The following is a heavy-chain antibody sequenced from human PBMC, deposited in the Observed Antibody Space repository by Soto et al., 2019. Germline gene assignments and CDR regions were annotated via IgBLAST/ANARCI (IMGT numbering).Heavy chain of an antibody. V-gene: IGHV3-30-3*01. CDR3: ARDPKTSGGQHWAFNYFDS. CDR1: GFSFSISP. Sequence: GGSLRLSCAASGFSFSISPMHWVRRAPGKGPEWVALISYDGTNKFYADSVKGRFTISRDNSKSTLYLQVDSLRPEDAAVYYCARDPKTSGGQHWAFNYFDSWGQGTLVTVSS. CDR2: ISYDGTNK. D-gene: IGHD7-27*01. J-gene: IGHJ4*02.